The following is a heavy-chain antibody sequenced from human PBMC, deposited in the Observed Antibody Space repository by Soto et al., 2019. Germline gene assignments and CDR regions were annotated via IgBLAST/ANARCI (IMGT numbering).Heavy chain of an antibody. J-gene: IGHJ4*02. D-gene: IGHD3-3*01. CDR3: AAVPVLRFLEWLPAYFDY. Sequence: VKVSCKTSGFMFTSSAVQWVRQARGQRLEWIGWLVVGSGNTHYAQHFQERVTLTRDMSTGTAYMELSNLRSEDTAVYYCAAVPVLRFLEWLPAYFDYWGQGTLVTVSS. CDR2: LVVGSGNT. V-gene: IGHV1-58*01. CDR1: GFMFTSSA.